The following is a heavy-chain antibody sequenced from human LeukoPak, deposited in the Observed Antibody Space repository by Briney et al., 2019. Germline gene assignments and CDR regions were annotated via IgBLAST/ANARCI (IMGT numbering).Heavy chain of an antibody. V-gene: IGHV1-2*06. CDR1: GYTFTGYY. CDR2: INPNSGGT. J-gene: IGHJ5*02. Sequence: ASVKVSCKASGYTFTGYYMHWVRQAPGQGLEWMGRINPNSGGTNYAQKFQGRVTMTRDTSISTAYMELSRLRSDDTAVYYCARVPAAIYNWFDPWGQGTLVTVSS. CDR3: ARVPAAIYNWFDP. D-gene: IGHD2-2*01.